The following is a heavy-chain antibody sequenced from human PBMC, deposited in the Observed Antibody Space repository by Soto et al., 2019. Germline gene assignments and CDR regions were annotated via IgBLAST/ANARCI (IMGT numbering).Heavy chain of an antibody. V-gene: IGHV3-33*01. J-gene: IGHJ3*02. CDR3: ARLYCSAASCYSVGAFDI. CDR2: IWFDGSDK. CDR1: GFTFSTYG. Sequence: QVQLVESGGGVVQPGRSLRLSCAASGFTFSTYGMHWVRQAPGKGLEWVALIWFDGSDKYYTESVQGRFTISRDNSRSTVYLQMNSLRAEDTAVHYCARLYCSAASCYSVGAFDIRGQGTMVTVTS. D-gene: IGHD2-15*01.